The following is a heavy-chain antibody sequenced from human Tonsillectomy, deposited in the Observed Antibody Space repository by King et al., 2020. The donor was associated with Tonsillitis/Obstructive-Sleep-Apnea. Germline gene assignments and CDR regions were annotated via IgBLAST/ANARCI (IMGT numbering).Heavy chain of an antibody. CDR2: IRGSGVST. Sequence: VQLVESGGGLVQPGGSLRLSCAASGFTFSSYAMSWVRQAPGKGLEWVSAIRGSGVSTYYADSVKGRVTISRDNSKNTLYLQMNSLRAEDTAVYWCAKDGGSSVSDYYYYYYMDVWGKGTTVTVSS. CDR3: AKDGGSSVSDYYYYYYMDV. CDR1: GFTFSSYA. V-gene: IGHV3-23*04. D-gene: IGHD6-6*01. J-gene: IGHJ6*03.